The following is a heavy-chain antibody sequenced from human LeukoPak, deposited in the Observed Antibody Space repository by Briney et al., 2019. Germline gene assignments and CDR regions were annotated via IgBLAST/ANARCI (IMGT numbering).Heavy chain of an antibody. CDR1: GFTFNMFA. CDR2: ISYDGDNK. J-gene: IGHJ4*02. D-gene: IGHD3-10*01. CDR3: AKRGPGSPQSGKYYFDY. Sequence: GGSLRLSCGASGFTFNMFAIHWVRQAPGKGLEWVAVISYDGDNKYYADSVKGRFTISRDNSKNTLYLQMNSLRAEDTAVYYCAKRGPGSPQSGKYYFDYWGQGTLVTVSS. V-gene: IGHV3-30*18.